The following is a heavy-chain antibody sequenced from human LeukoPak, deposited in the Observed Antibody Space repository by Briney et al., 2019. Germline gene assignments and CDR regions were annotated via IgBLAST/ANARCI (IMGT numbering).Heavy chain of an antibody. J-gene: IGHJ4*02. D-gene: IGHD3-16*02. CDR2: ISNSGSTI. Sequence: GGSLSLSCAASGFTFSTYEMNWVRQAPGKGLEWVAYISNSGSTIYYVDSVKGRFTISRDNAKNSLYLQMSSLGAEDTAVYYCARGGYVWGNYRLDYFDYWGQGTLVAVSS. V-gene: IGHV3-48*03. CDR3: ARGGYVWGNYRLDYFDY. CDR1: GFTFSTYE.